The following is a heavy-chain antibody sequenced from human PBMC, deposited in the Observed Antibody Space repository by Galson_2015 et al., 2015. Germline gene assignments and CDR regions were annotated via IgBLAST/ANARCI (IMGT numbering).Heavy chain of an antibody. J-gene: IGHJ6*02. CDR2: ISSSSSYI. V-gene: IGHV3-21*04. CDR1: GFTFSSYS. Sequence: SLRLSCAASGFTFSSYSMNWVRQAPGKGLEWVSSISSSSSYIYYADSVKGRFTISRDNAKNSLYLQMNSLRAEDTAVYYCARDGAGTGYYYYGMDVWGQGTTVTVSS. D-gene: IGHD1-14*01. CDR3: ARDGAGTGYYYYGMDV.